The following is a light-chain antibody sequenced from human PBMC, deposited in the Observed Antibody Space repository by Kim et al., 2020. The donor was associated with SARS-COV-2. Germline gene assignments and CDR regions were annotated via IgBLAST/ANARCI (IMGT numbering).Light chain of an antibody. V-gene: IGLV4-69*01. CDR2: LYSDGRH. J-gene: IGLJ2*01. CDR1: TGNTNYA. Sequence: KPTYIRATGNTNYAIAWLHQQPGKGPRYLMRLYSDGRHTKGDGIPDRFSGSTSGSEYSLTISSLQSEDEADYYCQTWGSGIGVFGGGTQLTVL. CDR3: QTWGSGIGV.